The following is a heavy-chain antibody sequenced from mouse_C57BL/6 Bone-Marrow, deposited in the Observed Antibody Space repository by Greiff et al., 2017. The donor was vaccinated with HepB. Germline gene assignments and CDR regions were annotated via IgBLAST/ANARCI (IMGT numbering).Heavy chain of an antibody. J-gene: IGHJ1*03. D-gene: IGHD1-1*01. CDR1: GFTFSSYA. CDR3: KRDQIITTVVATDWYFDV. CDR2: ISSGGDYI. V-gene: IGHV5-9-1*02. Sequence: EVQLVESGEGLVKPGGSLKLSCAASGFTFSSYAMSWVRQTPEKRLEWVAYISSGGDYIYYADTVKGRFTISSDNARNTLYLQMSSLKSEDTAMYYCKRDQIITTVVATDWYFDVWGTGTTVTVSS.